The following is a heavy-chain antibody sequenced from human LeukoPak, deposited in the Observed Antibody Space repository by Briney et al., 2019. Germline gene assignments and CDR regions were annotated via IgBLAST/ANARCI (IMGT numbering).Heavy chain of an antibody. CDR2: ISYDGSNK. Sequence: GRSLRLSCAASGFTFSSYGMNWVRQAPGKGLEWVAVISYDGSNKYYADSVKGRFTISRDNSKNTLYLQMNSLRAEDTAVYYCAKDRYSNYDLSGYWGQRTLVTVSS. D-gene: IGHD4-11*01. J-gene: IGHJ4*02. CDR3: AKDRYSNYDLSGY. CDR1: GFTFSSYG. V-gene: IGHV3-30*18.